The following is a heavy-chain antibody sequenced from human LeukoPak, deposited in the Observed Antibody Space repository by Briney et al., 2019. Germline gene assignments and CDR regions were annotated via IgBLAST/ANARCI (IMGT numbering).Heavy chain of an antibody. V-gene: IGHV3-30*04. D-gene: IGHD5-12*01. J-gene: IGHJ4*02. Sequence: GGSLRLSCAASGFTFSNYAMHWVRQAPGTGLEWVSHISYDERNKNYADSLKGRFTLSRDNSKNSLYMQMNSLRAKNSAVYYCARVELAYSGYDYRLGYWGQGTLVTVSS. CDR3: ARVELAYSGYDYRLGY. CDR2: ISYDERNK. CDR1: GFTFSNYA.